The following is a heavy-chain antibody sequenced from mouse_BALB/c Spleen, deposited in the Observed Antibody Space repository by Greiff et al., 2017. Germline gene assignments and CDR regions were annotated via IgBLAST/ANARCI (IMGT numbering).Heavy chain of an antibody. V-gene: IGHV5-12-2*01. CDR1: GFTFSSYT. Sequence: EVQVVESGGGLVQPGGSLKLSCAASGFTFSSYTMSWVRQTPEKRLEWVAYISNGGGSTYYPDTVKGRFTISRYNAKNTLYLQMSSLKSEDTAMYYCARHGGYVNYYFDYWGQGTTLTVSS. D-gene: IGHD2-1*01. CDR3: ARHGGYVNYYFDY. J-gene: IGHJ2*01. CDR2: ISNGGGST.